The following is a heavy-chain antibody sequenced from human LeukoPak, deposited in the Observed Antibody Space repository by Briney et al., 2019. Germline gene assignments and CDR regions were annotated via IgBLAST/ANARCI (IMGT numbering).Heavy chain of an antibody. CDR2: TYYRSKWYN. CDR3: ARDGGLGLDTLDI. J-gene: IGHJ3*02. D-gene: IGHD3-16*01. V-gene: IGHV6-1*01. Sequence: SQTLSLTCAISGDSVSSNSAAGNWIRQSPSRGLEWLGTTYYRSKWYNDYAEFVKSRIIVSPDTSRNQFSLHLNSVTPEDTAVYYCARDGGLGLDTLDIWGQGTMVTVSS. CDR1: GDSVSSNSAA.